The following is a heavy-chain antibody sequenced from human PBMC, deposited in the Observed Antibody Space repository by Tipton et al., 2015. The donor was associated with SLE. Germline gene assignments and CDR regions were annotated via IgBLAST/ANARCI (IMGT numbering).Heavy chain of an antibody. Sequence: SLRLSCAASGFTFSNYEMNWVRQAPGKGLEWVSYISSSGSTIYYADSVKGRFTISRDNAKNSLYLQMNSLRAEDTAVYYCVRAAGSGSYSRDYWGQGTLVTVSS. D-gene: IGHD3-10*01. V-gene: IGHV3-48*03. CDR1: GFTFSNYE. J-gene: IGHJ4*02. CDR2: ISSSGSTI. CDR3: VRAAGSGSYSRDY.